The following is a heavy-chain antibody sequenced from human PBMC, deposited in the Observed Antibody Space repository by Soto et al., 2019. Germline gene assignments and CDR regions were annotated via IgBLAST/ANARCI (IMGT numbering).Heavy chain of an antibody. V-gene: IGHV4-61*01. D-gene: IGHD1-1*01. J-gene: IGHJ6*04. Sequence: SETLSITCTVSGGSVSSGSYYWSWIRQPPGKGLEWIGYIYYSGSTNYNPSLKSRVTISVDTSKNQFSLKLSSVTAADTAVYFCAREGTSGPYSYYGMDVWGKGTRVTVS. CDR3: AREGTSGPYSYYGMDV. CDR2: IYYSGST. CDR1: GGSVSSGSYY.